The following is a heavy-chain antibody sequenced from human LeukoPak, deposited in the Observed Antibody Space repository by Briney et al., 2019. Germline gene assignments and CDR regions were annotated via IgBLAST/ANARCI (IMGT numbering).Heavy chain of an antibody. CDR1: GYNFTTFW. V-gene: IGHV5-51*01. D-gene: IGHD2-2*02. Sequence: GESLKISCKGSGYNFTTFWIGWVRQMPGKGLEWMGIIHPGDSDTRYSPSVQGQVTISADKSISTASLQWSSLKASDTAMYYCARHDVCSSTRCYNTYDIWGQGTMVTVSS. J-gene: IGHJ3*02. CDR2: IHPGDSDT. CDR3: ARHDVCSSTRCYNTYDI.